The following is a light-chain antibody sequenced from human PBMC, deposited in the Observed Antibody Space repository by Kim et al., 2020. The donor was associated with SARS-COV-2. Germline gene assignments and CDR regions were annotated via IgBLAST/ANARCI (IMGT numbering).Light chain of an antibody. Sequence: SYELTQTPSVSVSPGQTASITCSGDKLGDKYACWYQQKPGQSPVLVIYQDSKRPSGIPERFSGYNSGNTATLTISGTQAMDEADYYCQAWDSSVVFGGGTQLTVL. CDR2: QDS. CDR3: QAWDSSVV. CDR1: KLGDKY. V-gene: IGLV3-1*01. J-gene: IGLJ2*01.